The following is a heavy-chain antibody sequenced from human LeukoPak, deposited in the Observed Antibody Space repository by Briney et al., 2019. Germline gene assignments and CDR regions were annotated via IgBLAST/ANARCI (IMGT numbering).Heavy chain of an antibody. V-gene: IGHV3-23*01. CDR3: AKYRVDTAMVKQNYYYYMDV. J-gene: IGHJ6*03. Sequence: PGGSLRLSCAASGFTFSSYAMSWVRQAPGKGLEWVSAISGSGGSTYYADSVKGRFTISRDNSKNTLYLQMNSLRAEDTAVYYCAKYRVDTAMVKQNYYYYMDVWGKGTTVTVSS. CDR2: ISGSGGST. D-gene: IGHD5-18*01. CDR1: GFTFSSYA.